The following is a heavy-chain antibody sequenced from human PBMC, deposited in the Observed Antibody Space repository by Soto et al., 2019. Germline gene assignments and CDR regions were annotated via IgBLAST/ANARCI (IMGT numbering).Heavy chain of an antibody. CDR2: INPKSGGT. CDR3: ARDLAKGGGSAGFDY. Sequence: ASVKVSCKASGYTFTVYYMHWVRQAPGQGLEWMGWINPKSGGTMYPQKFQGRVTMTWDTSISTAYMVLTRLRSDDTAVYYCARDLAKGGGSAGFDYWGQGTLVTVSS. D-gene: IGHD1-26*01. J-gene: IGHJ4*02. V-gene: IGHV1-2*02. CDR1: GYTFTVYY.